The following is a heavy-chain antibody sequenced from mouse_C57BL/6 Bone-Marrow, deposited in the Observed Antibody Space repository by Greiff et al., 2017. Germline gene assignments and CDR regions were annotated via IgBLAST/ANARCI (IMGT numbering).Heavy chain of an antibody. CDR3: ARERSETYYGSSSYWYFDV. CDR1: GYTFTDYN. J-gene: IGHJ1*03. D-gene: IGHD1-1*01. V-gene: IGHV1-18*01. CDR2: INPNNGGT. Sequence: VQLQQSGPELVKPGASVKIPCKASGYTFTDYNMDWVKQSHGKSLEWIGDINPNNGGTIYNQKFKGKATLTVDKSSSTAYMERRSLTSEDTAVYYCARERSETYYGSSSYWYFDVWGTGTTVTVSA.